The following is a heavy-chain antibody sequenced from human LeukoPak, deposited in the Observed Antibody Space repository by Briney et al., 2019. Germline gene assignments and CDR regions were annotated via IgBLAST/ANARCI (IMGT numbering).Heavy chain of an antibody. Sequence: GGSLRLSCAASGFTFSSYAMSWVRQAPGKGLEWVSVISDSGGSTYYADSVKGRFTISRDDSKNTLYLQMNSLRAEDTAVYYCAKQLRVYYCMDVWGKGTTVTVSS. V-gene: IGHV3-23*01. J-gene: IGHJ6*03. CDR1: GFTFSSYA. CDR3: AKQLRVYYCMDV. CDR2: ISDSGGST. D-gene: IGHD1-7*01.